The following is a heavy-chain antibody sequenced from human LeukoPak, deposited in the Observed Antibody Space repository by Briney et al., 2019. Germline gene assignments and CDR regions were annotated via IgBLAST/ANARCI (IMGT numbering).Heavy chain of an antibody. Sequence: GASVKVSCKASGYTFTSYGISWVRQAPGQGLEWMGWISAYNGNTNYAQKLQGRVTMTTDTSTSTAYMELRSLRSEDTAVYYCAMTLCGGDCYSSWFDPWGQGTLVTVSS. V-gene: IGHV1-18*01. D-gene: IGHD2-21*01. CDR2: ISAYNGNT. CDR1: GYTFTSYG. CDR3: AMTLCGGDCYSSWFDP. J-gene: IGHJ5*02.